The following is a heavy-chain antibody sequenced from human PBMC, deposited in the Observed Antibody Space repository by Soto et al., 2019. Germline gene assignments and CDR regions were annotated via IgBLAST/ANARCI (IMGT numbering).Heavy chain of an antibody. Sequence: EVQLVESGGGLVQPGGSLRLSCAASGFTFSSYSMNWVRQAPGKGLEWVSYISSSSSTIYYADSVKGRFTISRDNAKNSLYLQMNSLRDEDTAVYYCVSRGYYDSSGYKYFQHWGQGTLVTVSS. V-gene: IGHV3-48*02. CDR2: ISSSSSTI. CDR1: GFTFSSYS. J-gene: IGHJ1*01. D-gene: IGHD3-22*01. CDR3: VSRGYYDSSGYKYFQH.